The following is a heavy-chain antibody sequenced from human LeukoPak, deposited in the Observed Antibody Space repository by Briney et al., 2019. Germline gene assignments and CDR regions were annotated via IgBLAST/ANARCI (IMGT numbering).Heavy chain of an antibody. CDR2: ISSSSSYI. CDR3: ARKFTVVAPSFLDDAFDI. V-gene: IGHV3-21*01. CDR1: GFTFSSYS. D-gene: IGHD4-23*01. Sequence: GGSLRLSCAASGFTFSSYSMNWVRQAPGKGLEWVSSISSSSSYIYYADSVEGRFTISRDNAKNSLYLQMNSLRAEDTAVYYCARKFTVVAPSFLDDAFDIWGQGTMVTVSS. J-gene: IGHJ3*02.